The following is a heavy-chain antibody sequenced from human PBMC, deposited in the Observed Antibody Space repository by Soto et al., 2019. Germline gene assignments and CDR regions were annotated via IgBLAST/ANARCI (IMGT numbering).Heavy chain of an antibody. CDR2: ISSSGSTI. D-gene: IGHD6-13*01. J-gene: IGHJ6*02. Sequence: GGSLRLSCAASGFTFSSYEMNWVRQAPGKGLEWVSYISSSGSTIYYADSVKGRFTISRDNAKNSLYLQMDSLRAEDTAVYYCAREGKYSSSWYRPHYYYYGMDVWGQGTTVTVSS. V-gene: IGHV3-48*03. CDR1: GFTFSSYE. CDR3: AREGKYSSSWYRPHYYYYGMDV.